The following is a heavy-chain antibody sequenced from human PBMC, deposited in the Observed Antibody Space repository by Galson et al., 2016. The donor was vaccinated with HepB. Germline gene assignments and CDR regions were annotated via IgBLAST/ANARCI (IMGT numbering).Heavy chain of an antibody. CDR1: GVTLSEAW. J-gene: IGHJ6*02. CDR3: ATELMRTPINYSYGMDV. CDR2: IKSKSDGGTT. V-gene: IGHV3-15*07. D-gene: IGHD4-23*01. Sequence: SLRLSCAASGVTLSEAWMNWVRQAPGKGLEWVGRIKSKSDGGTTAYGEPVKGRFSISRDDSKNTLYLQMNSLKPEDTAVYYCATELMRTPINYSYGMDVWGQGTTVTVSS.